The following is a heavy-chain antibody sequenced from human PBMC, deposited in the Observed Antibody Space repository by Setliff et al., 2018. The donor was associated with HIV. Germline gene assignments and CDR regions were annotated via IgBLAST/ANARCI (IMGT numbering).Heavy chain of an antibody. Sequence: GGSLRLSCTASGFTFSDYYMSWIRQSPGKGLEWISYISSSGTTICYADSVKGRFTISRDNAKNSLYLEMNSLRAEETAVYYCARDLRSSHGSPNYFDYWGRGALVTVSS. CDR1: GFTFSDYY. V-gene: IGHV3-11*04. CDR2: ISSSGTTI. J-gene: IGHJ4*02. D-gene: IGHD2-15*01. CDR3: ARDLRSSHGSPNYFDY.